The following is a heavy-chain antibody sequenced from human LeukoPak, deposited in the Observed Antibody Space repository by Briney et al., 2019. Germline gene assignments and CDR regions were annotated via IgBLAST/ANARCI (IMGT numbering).Heavy chain of an antibody. CDR2: ISGSGGST. Sequence: GGSLRPSCAASGFTFSSYAMSWVRQAPGKGLEWVSAISGSGGSTYYADSVKGRFTISRDNSKNTLCLQMNGLRAEDTAVYYCAKLPIVVVVAATHYWGQGTLVTVSS. J-gene: IGHJ4*02. V-gene: IGHV3-23*01. CDR1: GFTFSSYA. CDR3: AKLPIVVVVAATHY. D-gene: IGHD2-15*01.